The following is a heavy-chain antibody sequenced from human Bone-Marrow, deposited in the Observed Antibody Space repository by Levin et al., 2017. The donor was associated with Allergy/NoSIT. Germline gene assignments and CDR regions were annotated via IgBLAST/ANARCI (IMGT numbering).Heavy chain of an antibody. CDR3: ASFVVVTTLGGMDV. V-gene: IGHV3-7*02. CDR1: GFAFSTYW. CDR2: IKEDGSEK. Sequence: QSGGSLRLSCAASGFAFSTYWMTWVRQAPGKGLYWVANIKEDGSEKYYVDSLKGRFTISRDNAKNSLYLQMNSLRDEDTAVYYCASFVVVTTLGGMDVWGQGTTVTVSS. D-gene: IGHD2-21*02. J-gene: IGHJ6*02.